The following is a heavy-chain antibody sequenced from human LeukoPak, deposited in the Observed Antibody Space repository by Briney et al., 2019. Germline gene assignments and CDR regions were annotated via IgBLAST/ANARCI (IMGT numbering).Heavy chain of an antibody. CDR3: ARLGDALSTVRQFDS. CDR1: GGSISRNTYY. D-gene: IGHD4-17*01. Sequence: PSETLSLTCTVSGGSISRNTYYWGWMRQSPGKALEWIGSIFYSGTTYYSPSLKSRVTLSVDAAKNQFSLSLTSVTDADTAVYYCARLGDALSTVRQFDSWGQGTLVTVSS. V-gene: IGHV4-39*01. CDR2: IFYSGTT. J-gene: IGHJ4*02.